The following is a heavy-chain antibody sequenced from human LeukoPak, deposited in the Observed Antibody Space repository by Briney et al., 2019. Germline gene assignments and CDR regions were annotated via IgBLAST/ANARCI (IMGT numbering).Heavy chain of an antibody. Sequence: SVKVSCKASGGTFSSYVISWVRQAPGQGLEWMGRIIPIFGTANYAQKFQGRVTITTDESTSTAYMELSSLRSEDTAVYYCAMGDSSGYYSSYWGQGTLVTVSS. J-gene: IGHJ4*02. CDR3: AMGDSSGYYSSY. V-gene: IGHV1-69*05. D-gene: IGHD3-22*01. CDR2: IIPIFGTA. CDR1: GGTFSSYV.